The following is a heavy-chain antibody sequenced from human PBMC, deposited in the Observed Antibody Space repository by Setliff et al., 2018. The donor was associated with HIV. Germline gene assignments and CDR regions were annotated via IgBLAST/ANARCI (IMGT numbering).Heavy chain of an antibody. Sequence: TLSLTCTVSGGSITTTNYYWGWVRQSPGKGLEWIGVIYYRGSAYYNLSLQSRVTLSVDTSKNSFSRHLTSVTAADTAVYFCARARGPPLPVLDFWGPGTLVTVSS. D-gene: IGHD3-10*01. J-gene: IGHJ4*02. CDR3: ARARGPPLPVLDF. CDR2: IYYRGSA. CDR1: GGSITTTNYY. V-gene: IGHV4-39*07.